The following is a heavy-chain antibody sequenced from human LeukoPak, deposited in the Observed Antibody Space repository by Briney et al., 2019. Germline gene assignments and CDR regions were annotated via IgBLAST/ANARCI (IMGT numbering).Heavy chain of an antibody. V-gene: IGHV4-34*01. Sequence: SETLSLTCAVYGGSFSGYYWSWIRQPPGKGLEWIGEINHRGSINYNPSLKSRVTISVDTSKNQFSLKLSSVTAADTAVYYCARGVGEYCSSTSCYGAEYFQHWGQGTLVTVSS. CDR1: GGSFSGYY. CDR3: ARGVGEYCSSTSCYGAEYFQH. D-gene: IGHD2-2*01. CDR2: INHRGSI. J-gene: IGHJ1*01.